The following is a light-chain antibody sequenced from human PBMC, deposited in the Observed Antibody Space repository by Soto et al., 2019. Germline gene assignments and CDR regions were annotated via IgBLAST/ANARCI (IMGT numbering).Light chain of an antibody. CDR2: DAS. Sequence: EIVLTQSPATLSLSPGERATLSCRASQSVSTYLAWYQQKPGQAPRLLIYDASNRATGTPARFSGSGSGTDCTLIISSREPEDFAVYFCQQYNTWHFGPGTTVDFK. CDR1: QSVSTY. CDR3: QQYNTWH. V-gene: IGKV3-11*01. J-gene: IGKJ3*01.